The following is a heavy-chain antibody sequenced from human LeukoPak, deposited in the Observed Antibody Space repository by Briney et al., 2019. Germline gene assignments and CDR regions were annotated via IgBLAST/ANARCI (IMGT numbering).Heavy chain of an antibody. CDR2: ISSSSSYI. D-gene: IGHD3-16*01. Sequence: GGSLRLSCAASGFTFSRNGMTWVRQAPGKGLEWVSSISSSSSYIYYADSVKGRFTISRDNAKNSLYLQMNSLRAEDTAVYYCARENDYATPDYWGQGTLVTVSS. V-gene: IGHV3-21*01. J-gene: IGHJ4*02. CDR1: GFTFSRNG. CDR3: ARENDYATPDY.